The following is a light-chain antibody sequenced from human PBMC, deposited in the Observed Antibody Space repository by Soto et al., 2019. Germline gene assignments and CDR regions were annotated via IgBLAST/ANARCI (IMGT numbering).Light chain of an antibody. Sequence: EIVLTQSPGTLSLSPGERATLSCRASQSVSSSSLAWFQQKPGQAPRLLIYGASSRATGIPDRFSGSGSGTDFTLTISRLEPEDSAVYYCQQYGSPWTFGQGTKVDI. J-gene: IGKJ1*01. CDR2: GAS. V-gene: IGKV3-20*01. CDR3: QQYGSPWT. CDR1: QSVSSSS.